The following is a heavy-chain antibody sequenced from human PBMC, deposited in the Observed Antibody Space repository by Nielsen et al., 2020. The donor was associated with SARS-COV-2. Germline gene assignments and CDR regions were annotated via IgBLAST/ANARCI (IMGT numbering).Heavy chain of an antibody. CDR1: GFTFDDYT. V-gene: IGHV3-43*01. CDR3: KGDYDAFDI. Sequence: GESLKISCAASGFTFDDYTMHWVRQTPGKGLEWVSLISWDGGSTYYADSVKGRFTISRDNSKNSLYLQMNSLRTEDTALYYCKGDYDAFDIWGQGTMVTVSS. D-gene: IGHD4-17*01. J-gene: IGHJ3*02. CDR2: ISWDGGST.